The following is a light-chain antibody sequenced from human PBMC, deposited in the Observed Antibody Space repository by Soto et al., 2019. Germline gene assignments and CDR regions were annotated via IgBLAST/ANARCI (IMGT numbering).Light chain of an antibody. CDR1: TSNIGGST. V-gene: IGLV1-44*01. Sequence: QSVLTQPPSASGTPGQRVTIFCSGSTSNIGGSTVNWYQHLPGTAPKLLIFGNNRRPSGVPDRFSGSKSGTSASLAISGLQSEDAADYHCAAWDDSLNGPVFGGGTKRTVL. CDR2: GNN. J-gene: IGLJ2*01. CDR3: AAWDDSLNGPV.